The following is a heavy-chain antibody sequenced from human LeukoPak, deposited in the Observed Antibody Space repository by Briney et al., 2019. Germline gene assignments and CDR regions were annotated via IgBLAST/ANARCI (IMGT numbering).Heavy chain of an antibody. CDR3: ARDQMIAAAGLDY. J-gene: IGHJ4*02. V-gene: IGHV3-23*01. Sequence: GSLRLSCAASGFTFSTYAMSWVRQAPGKGLEWVSALSTGGGSTYFADSVKGRFTISRDNSKNTVYLQMNSLRAEDTAVYYCARDQMIAAAGLDYWGQGTLVTVSS. CDR1: GFTFSTYA. D-gene: IGHD6-13*01. CDR2: LSTGGGST.